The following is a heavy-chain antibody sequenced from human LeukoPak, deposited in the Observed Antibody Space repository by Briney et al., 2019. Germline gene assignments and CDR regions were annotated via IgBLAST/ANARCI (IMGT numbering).Heavy chain of an antibody. CDR1: GYTLTELS. D-gene: IGHD6-6*01. Sequence: ASVKVSCKVSGYTLTELSMHWVRQAPGKGLEWMGGINPNSGGTNYAQKFQGRVTMTRDTSISTAYMELSRLRSDDTAIYYCARETPEKSSSSFWSDPGAQGTLVTVSS. CDR2: INPNSGGT. CDR3: ARETPEKSSSSFWSDP. V-gene: IGHV1-2*02. J-gene: IGHJ5*02.